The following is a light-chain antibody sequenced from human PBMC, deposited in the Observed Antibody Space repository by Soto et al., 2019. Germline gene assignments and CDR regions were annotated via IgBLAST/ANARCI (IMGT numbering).Light chain of an antibody. Sequence: EIVLTQSPGTLSLSPGERATLSCRASQSVSSTYLAWYQQKPGQAPRPPIFGASNRATGIPDRFSGSGSGTDFTLTINRLEPEDFAVYYCQQYDSSPRTFGQGTMVDNK. V-gene: IGKV3-20*01. CDR3: QQYDSSPRT. CDR2: GAS. J-gene: IGKJ1*01. CDR1: QSVSSTY.